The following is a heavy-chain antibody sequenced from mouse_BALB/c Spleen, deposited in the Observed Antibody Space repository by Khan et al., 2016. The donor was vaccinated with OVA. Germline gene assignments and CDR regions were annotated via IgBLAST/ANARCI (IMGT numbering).Heavy chain of an antibody. CDR2: INPSNDYT. CDR3: ISEVAYHRADDCFAY. CDR1: GYTFTSYT. V-gene: IGHV1-4*01. Sequence: QVQLKESRAELARPGASVKLSCTASGYTFTSYTIPWVRQRPGQAPEWIAPINPSNDYTYYTQNFKDQATFFVDNSSTTAYMQLSSLKSEDSAVYDCISEVAYHRADDCFAYWGQGTLVTVSA. D-gene: IGHD2-14*01. J-gene: IGHJ3*01.